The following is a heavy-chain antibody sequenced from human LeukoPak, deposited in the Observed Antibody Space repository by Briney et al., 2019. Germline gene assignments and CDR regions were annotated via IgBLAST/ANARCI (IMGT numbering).Heavy chain of an antibody. CDR2: INPKSGGT. J-gene: IGHJ4*02. CDR1: GYTFTGYS. V-gene: IGHV1-2*02. Sequence: ASVKVSCKASGYTFTGYSLYWVGQAPGQGLEWLGWINPKSGGTYYVQKFLGRATMTRDTSISTAYMELSTLTSDDTAVYFCARRFSSAYYGTDYFDYWGQGTLVTVSS. D-gene: IGHD3-16*01. CDR3: ARRFSSAYYGTDYFDY.